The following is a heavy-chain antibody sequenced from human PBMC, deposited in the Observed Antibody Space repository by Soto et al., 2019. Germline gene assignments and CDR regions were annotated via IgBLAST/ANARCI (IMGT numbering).Heavy chain of an antibody. CDR3: ARGGVVVVAATNNIWFEP. CDR2: IYYSGST. CDR1: GGSISSNY. D-gene: IGHD2-15*01. V-gene: IGHV4-59*01. Sequence: QVQLQESGPGLVKPSETLSLTCTVSGGSISSNYWSWIRQPPGKGLGWIGYIYYSGSTNYNPSLKRRVTISVDTSKNQFSLKLSSVTAADTAVYYCARGGVVVVAATNNIWFEPWGQGTLVTVSS. J-gene: IGHJ5*02.